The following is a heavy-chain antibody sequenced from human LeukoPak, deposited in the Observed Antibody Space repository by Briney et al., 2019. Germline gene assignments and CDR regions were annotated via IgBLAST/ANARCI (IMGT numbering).Heavy chain of an antibody. CDR3: AREPTMTTVTTGPSSEYFQH. V-gene: IGHV1-69*05. CDR1: GYTFTSYA. J-gene: IGHJ1*01. D-gene: IGHD4-11*01. CDR2: IIPIFGTA. Sequence: ASVKVSCKASGYTFTSYAISWVRQAPGQGLEWMGGIIPIFGTANYAQKFQGRVTITTDESTSTAYMELSSLRSGDTAVYYCAREPTMTTVTTGPSSEYFQHWGQGTLVTVSS.